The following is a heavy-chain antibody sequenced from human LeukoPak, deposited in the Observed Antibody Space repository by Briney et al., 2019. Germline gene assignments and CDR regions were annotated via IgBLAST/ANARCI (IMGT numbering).Heavy chain of an antibody. CDR2: ISGNGDTT. J-gene: IGHJ5*02. Sequence: PGGSLRLSCGASGFIFRNSAMTWVCQAPGKGLEWVSTISGNGDTTYYADSVKGRFTISRDNSKNTLYGQMNSLRADDTAVYYCAKGGHFSCFDPWGQGTLVIVSS. CDR1: GFIFRNSA. D-gene: IGHD1-26*01. CDR3: AKGGHFSCFDP. V-gene: IGHV3-23*01.